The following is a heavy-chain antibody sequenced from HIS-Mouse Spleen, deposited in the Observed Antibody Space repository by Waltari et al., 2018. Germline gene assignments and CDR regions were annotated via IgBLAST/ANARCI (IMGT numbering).Heavy chain of an antibody. CDR3: AREIPYSSSWYDWYFDL. D-gene: IGHD6-13*01. J-gene: IGHJ2*01. Sequence: QLQLQESGPGLVKPSETLSLTCPVSGGSISISISYWGWIRQLTGKGLEWIGSIYYSGSTYYNPSLKSRVTISVDTSKNQFSLKLSSVTAADTAVYYCAREIPYSSSWYDWYFDLWGRGTLVTVSS. V-gene: IGHV4-39*07. CDR1: GGSISISISY. CDR2: IYYSGST.